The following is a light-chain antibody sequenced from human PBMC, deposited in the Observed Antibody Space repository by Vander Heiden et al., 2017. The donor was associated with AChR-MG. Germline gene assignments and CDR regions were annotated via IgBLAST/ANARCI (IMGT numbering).Light chain of an antibody. V-gene: IGKV1-5*03. J-gene: IGKJ2*01. CDR3: QQDNSYPYT. Sequence: DIQITQSPSTLSASVGDRVTITCRASQSLSTWVAWYQQKPGKAPKALIYKTSHLETGVPSRFSGSGSGTEFTLTISSLQPDDFASYYCQQDNSYPYTFGQGTKLEIK. CDR2: KTS. CDR1: QSLSTW.